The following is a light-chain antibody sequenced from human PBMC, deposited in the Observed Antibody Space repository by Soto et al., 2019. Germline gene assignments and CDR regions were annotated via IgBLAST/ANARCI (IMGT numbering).Light chain of an antibody. CDR3: QHYKT. Sequence: EIVMTQSPATLSVSPGERATLSCRASQSVINSLAWYQQKPGQAPRLLIYGASTRATGIPARFSGSGSGTDFLLTISSLQSEDFAVYYCQHYKTFGQGTKVEIK. CDR1: QSVINS. V-gene: IGKV3-15*01. CDR2: GAS. J-gene: IGKJ1*01.